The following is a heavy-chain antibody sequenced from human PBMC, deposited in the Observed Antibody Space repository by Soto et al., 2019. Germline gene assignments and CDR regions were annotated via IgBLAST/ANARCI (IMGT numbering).Heavy chain of an antibody. CDR1: GGTFSSYA. V-gene: IGHV1-69*13. CDR3: ARDCSSTSCYTPHYGMDV. D-gene: IGHD2-2*02. J-gene: IGHJ6*02. Sequence: SVKVSCKASGGTFSSYAISWVRQAPGQGLEWMGGIIPIFGTANYAQKFQGRVTITADESTSTAYMELSSLGSEDTAVYYCARDCSSTSCYTPHYGMDVWGQGTTVTVSS. CDR2: IIPIFGTA.